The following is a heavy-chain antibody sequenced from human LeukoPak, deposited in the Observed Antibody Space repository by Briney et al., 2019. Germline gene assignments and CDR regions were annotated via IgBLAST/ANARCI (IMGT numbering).Heavy chain of an antibody. CDR2: ISYDGSNK. CDR3: ARGPTVTTLDY. CDR1: GFTFSSYA. J-gene: IGHJ4*02. Sequence: GGSLRLSCAASGFTFSSYAMHWVRRAPGKGLEWVAVISYDGSNKYYADSVKGRFTISRDNSKNTLYLQMNSLRAEDTAVYYCARGPTVTTLDYWGQGTLVTVSS. V-gene: IGHV3-30-3*01. D-gene: IGHD4-17*01.